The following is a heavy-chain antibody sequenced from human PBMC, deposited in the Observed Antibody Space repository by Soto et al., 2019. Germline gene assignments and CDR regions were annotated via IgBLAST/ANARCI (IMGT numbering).Heavy chain of an antibody. J-gene: IGHJ5*02. V-gene: IGHV4-34*01. CDR3: ARTPTRGASAWLDP. Sequence: QVQLQQWGSGLLKPSETLSLTCAIYGGSFSDYYWHWIRQSPEKGLEWIGEIHLSGRVNFTPSLKSRTSLSMDTSRNQFFLTLRSVTAADTAVYFCARTPTRGASAWLDPWGRGHLVTVSS. D-gene: IGHD1-26*01. CDR2: IHLSGRV. CDR1: GGSFSDYY.